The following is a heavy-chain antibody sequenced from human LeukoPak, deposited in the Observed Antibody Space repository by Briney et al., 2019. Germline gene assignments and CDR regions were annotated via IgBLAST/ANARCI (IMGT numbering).Heavy chain of an antibody. CDR2: IHTSGST. Sequence: SQTLSLTCTVSGGSISSGFYSWSWIRQPAGKGLERIGRIHTSGSTNYNPSLKSRVTISVDTSKNQFSLKLSSMTAADTAVYYCASAYSSSWYLSSYYFDYWGQGTLVTVSS. D-gene: IGHD6-13*01. CDR1: GGSISSGFYS. V-gene: IGHV4-61*02. CDR3: ASAYSSSWYLSSYYFDY. J-gene: IGHJ4*02.